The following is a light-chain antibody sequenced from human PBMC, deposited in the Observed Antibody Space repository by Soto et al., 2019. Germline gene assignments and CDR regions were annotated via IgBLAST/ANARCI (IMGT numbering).Light chain of an antibody. CDR3: QHCQPYGDSPPST. V-gene: IGKV3D-15*01. J-gene: IGKJ2*01. CDR1: QRVRSN. CDR2: DAS. Sequence: EIVMKQSPATLSVSPGERATLSCRARQRVRSNLAWDQQENGQAHRIIIYDASSRANGVPDRFSGSGSGTELTLTISRLEPEDFAVYYCQHCQPYGDSPPSTF.